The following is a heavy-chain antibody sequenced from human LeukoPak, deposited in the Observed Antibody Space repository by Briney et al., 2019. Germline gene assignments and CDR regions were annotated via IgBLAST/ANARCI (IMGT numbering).Heavy chain of an antibody. V-gene: IGHV3-21*01. CDR2: ISSSSSYI. CDR3: ARPSGRSGTSWVY. J-gene: IGHJ4*02. CDR1: GFTFSSYS. Sequence: KTGGPLRLSCAASGFTFSSYSMNWVRQAPGKGLEWVSSISSSSSYIYYADSVKGRFTISRDNAKNSLYLQMNSLRAEDTAVYYCARPSGRSGTSWVYWGQGTLVTVSS. D-gene: IGHD2-2*01.